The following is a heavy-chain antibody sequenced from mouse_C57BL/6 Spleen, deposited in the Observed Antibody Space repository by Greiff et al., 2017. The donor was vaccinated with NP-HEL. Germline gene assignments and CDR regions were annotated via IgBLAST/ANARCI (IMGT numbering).Heavy chain of an antibody. V-gene: IGHV1-55*01. CDR2: IYPGSGST. CDR1: GYTFTSYW. CDR3: ATYYYGSSSYWYFDV. J-gene: IGHJ1*03. D-gene: IGHD1-1*01. Sequence: VQLQQSGAELVKPGASVKMSCKASGYTFTSYWITWVKQRPGQGLEWIGDIYPGSGSTNYNEKFKSKATLTVDTSSSTAYMQISSLTSEDSAVYYCATYYYGSSSYWYFDVWGTGTTVTVSS.